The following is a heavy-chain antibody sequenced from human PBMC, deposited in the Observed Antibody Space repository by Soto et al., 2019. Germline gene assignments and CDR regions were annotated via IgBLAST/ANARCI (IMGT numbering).Heavy chain of an antibody. Sequence: QVQLVQSGAELKKPGASVKVSCKASGYTFTSYGISWVRQVPGQGLEWMGWTNTYNGNTNYAQKFQNRVTMTADTSTSTAYMELRSLRSDDTAVYFCARDALYSTTWSRSCDVWGQGTLVTVSS. J-gene: IGHJ4*02. CDR2: TNTYNGNT. V-gene: IGHV1-18*01. D-gene: IGHD6-13*01. CDR1: GYTFTSYG. CDR3: ARDALYSTTWSRSCDV.